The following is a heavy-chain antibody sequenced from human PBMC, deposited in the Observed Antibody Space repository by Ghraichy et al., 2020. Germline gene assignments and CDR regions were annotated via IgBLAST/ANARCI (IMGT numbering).Heavy chain of an antibody. D-gene: IGHD6-19*01. CDR2: IIPILPTA. Sequence: SVKVSCKSSGGTFSSNAISWVRQAPGQGLEWLGRIIPILPTADYAQKFQGRVTITADESTSTVYMALSSLRSEDTAVYYCVKDNPSGWEVGYFDYWGQGTLVTVSS. CDR3: VKDNPSGWEVGYFDY. J-gene: IGHJ4*02. CDR1: GGTFSSNA. V-gene: IGHV1-69*13.